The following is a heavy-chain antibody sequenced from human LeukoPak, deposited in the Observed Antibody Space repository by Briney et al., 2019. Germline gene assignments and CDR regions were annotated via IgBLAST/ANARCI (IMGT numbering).Heavy chain of an antibody. CDR3: AGGSGSAGAFDI. Sequence: SQTLSLTCTVSGGSISSGSYYWSWIRQPAGKGLEWIGRIYTSGSTNYNPSLKSRVTISVDTSKNQFSLKLSSVTAADTAVYYCAGGSGSAGAFDIWGQGTMVTVSS. CDR2: IYTSGST. V-gene: IGHV4-61*02. CDR1: GGSISSGSYY. J-gene: IGHJ3*02. D-gene: IGHD3-10*01.